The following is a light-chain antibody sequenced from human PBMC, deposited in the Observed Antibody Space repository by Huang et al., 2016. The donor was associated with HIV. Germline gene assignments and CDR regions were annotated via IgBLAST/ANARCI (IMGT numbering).Light chain of an antibody. CDR3: QQYASSPPT. V-gene: IGKV3-20*01. CDR1: QSVSNHP. Sequence: EIVLTQSPGTLSLSPGERVTLSCRARQSVSNHPLAWYHRKPGQAPRLLIYGASSRATGIPDRFSGSGSGTDFTLTISRLEPEDFAVYFCQQYASSPPTFGGGTKVEIK. CDR2: GAS. J-gene: IGKJ4*01.